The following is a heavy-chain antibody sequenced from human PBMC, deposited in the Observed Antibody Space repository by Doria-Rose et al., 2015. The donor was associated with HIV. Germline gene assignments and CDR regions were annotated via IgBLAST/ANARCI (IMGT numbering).Heavy chain of an antibody. CDR3: ARIKSSRWYHKYYFDF. V-gene: IGHV2-26*01. J-gene: IGHJ4*02. D-gene: IGHD6-13*01. CDR1: GVSLSSPGMG. Sequence: QVTLKESGPVLVKPTGTLTLTCTVSGVSLSSPGMGVSWIRQPPGKALEWLAYIFSDDERYYKTSLKSRLTISRGTSKSQVVLTMTDMDPVDTATYYCARIKSSRWYHKYYFDFWGQGTLVIVSA. CDR2: IFSDDER.